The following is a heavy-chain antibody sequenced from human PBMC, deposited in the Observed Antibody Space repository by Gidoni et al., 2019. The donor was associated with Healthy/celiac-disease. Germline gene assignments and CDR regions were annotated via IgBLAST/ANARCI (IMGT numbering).Heavy chain of an antibody. D-gene: IGHD3-10*01. CDR2: IYYSGST. V-gene: IGHV4-31*03. CDR3: AREVVRGVNCYGMDV. CDR1: GGSISSGGYY. Sequence: QVQLQESGPGLVKPSQTLSLTCTVSGGSISSGGYYWSWIRQHPGKGLEWIGYIYYSGSTYYNPSLKSRVTISVDTSKNQFSLKLSSVTAADTAVYYCAREVVRGVNCYGMDVWGQGTTVTVSS. J-gene: IGHJ6*02.